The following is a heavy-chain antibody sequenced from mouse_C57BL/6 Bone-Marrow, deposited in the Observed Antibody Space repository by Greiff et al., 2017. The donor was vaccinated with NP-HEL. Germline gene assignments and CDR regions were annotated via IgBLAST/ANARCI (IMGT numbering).Heavy chain of an antibody. J-gene: IGHJ1*03. CDR1: GYTFTSYW. CDR2: IDPSDSYT. D-gene: IGHD1-1*01. Sequence: QVQLQQPGAELVKPGASVKLSCKASGYTFTSYWMQWVKQRPGQGLEWIGEIDPSDSYTNYNQKFKGKATLTVDTSSSTAYMQLSSLTSEDSAVYYCARPGGVVAYWYFDVWGTGTTVTVSS. V-gene: IGHV1-50*01. CDR3: ARPGGVVAYWYFDV.